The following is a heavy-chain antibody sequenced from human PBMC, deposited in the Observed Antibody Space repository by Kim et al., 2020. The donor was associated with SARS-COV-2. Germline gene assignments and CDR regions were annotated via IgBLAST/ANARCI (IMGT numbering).Heavy chain of an antibody. Sequence: SVKVSCKASGGTFSSYAISWVRQAPGQGLEWMGGIIPIFGTANYAQKFQGRVTITADESTSTAYMELSSLRSEDTAVYYCARGADYGGPDSGLYYYYGMGVWGQGATVTGSS. CDR1: GGTFSSYA. CDR3: ARGADYGGPDSGLYYYYGMGV. CDR2: IIPIFGTA. J-gene: IGHJ6*02. V-gene: IGHV1-69*13. D-gene: IGHD4-17*01.